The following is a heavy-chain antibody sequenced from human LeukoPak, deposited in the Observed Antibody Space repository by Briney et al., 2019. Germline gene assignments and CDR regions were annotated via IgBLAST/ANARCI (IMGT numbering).Heavy chain of an antibody. CDR3: ARSRGIVVVTIFDY. CDR2: INHSGST. CDR1: GGSFSGYY. V-gene: IGHV4-34*01. J-gene: IGHJ4*02. Sequence: PSETLSLTCAVYGGSFSGYYWSWIRQPPGKGLEWVGEINHSGSTNYNPSLKSRVTISVDTSKNQFSLKLSSVTAADTAVYYCARSRGIVVVTIFDYWGQGTLVTVSS. D-gene: IGHD3-22*01.